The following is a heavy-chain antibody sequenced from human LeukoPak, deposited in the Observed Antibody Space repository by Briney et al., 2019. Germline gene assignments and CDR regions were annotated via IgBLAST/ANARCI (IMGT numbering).Heavy chain of an antibody. Sequence: PSETLSLTCTVSGGSISSYYWSWIRQPPGKGLEWIGYIYYSGSTNYNPSLKSRVTISVDTSKNQFSLKLSSVTAADTAVYYCARSLNCSSTSCSKAMGGLGYWGQGTLVTVSS. J-gene: IGHJ4*02. CDR3: ARSLNCSSTSCSKAMGGLGY. D-gene: IGHD2-2*01. V-gene: IGHV4-59*01. CDR2: IYYSGST. CDR1: GGSISSYY.